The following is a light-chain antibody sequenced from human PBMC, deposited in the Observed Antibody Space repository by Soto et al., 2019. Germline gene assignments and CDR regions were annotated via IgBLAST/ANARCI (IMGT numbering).Light chain of an antibody. J-gene: IGLJ2*01. CDR1: SSDVGGYNY. Sequence: QSVLTQPASVSGSPGQSITISCTGTSSDVGGYNYVSWYQQHPGKAPKLLIYDVSSRHSGVSNRFSGSKSGNTASLTISGLQAEDEADYYCSSYTRSSTRVFGGGTKLTVL. CDR3: SSYTRSSTRV. V-gene: IGLV2-14*03. CDR2: DVS.